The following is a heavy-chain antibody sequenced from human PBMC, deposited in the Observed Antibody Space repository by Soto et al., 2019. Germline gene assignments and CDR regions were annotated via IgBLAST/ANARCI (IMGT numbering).Heavy chain of an antibody. D-gene: IGHD2-2*03. J-gene: IGHJ6*02. V-gene: IGHV4-39*01. CDR2: IYSNDNT. CDR3: ARLNGFCDSTKCRGYYGMDV. CDR1: GASVSSNDFS. Sequence: QLQLQESGPGLVKPSGTLSLTCAVSGASVSSNDFSWGWVHQSPGKGLEWIGTIYSNDNTHYNPSLPSRVTISVDTSKNEFSLRLNSVTAADTAVYYFARLNGFCDSTKCRGYYGMDVWGQGTTVTVSS.